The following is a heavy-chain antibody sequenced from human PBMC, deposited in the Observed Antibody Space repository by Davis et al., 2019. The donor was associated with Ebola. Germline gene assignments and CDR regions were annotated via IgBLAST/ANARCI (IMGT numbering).Heavy chain of an antibody. Sequence: GESLKISCAATDFSVSDNYMIWVRQAPGKGLECVSVIYGGGRTFYADSVKGRFTISRDNARDSLYLQMNSLRDEDTALYYCARDHNWAFDSWGQGSLVTVSS. CDR1: DFSVSDNY. CDR2: IYGGGRT. CDR3: ARDHNWAFDS. J-gene: IGHJ4*02. D-gene: IGHD1-1*01. V-gene: IGHV3-53*01.